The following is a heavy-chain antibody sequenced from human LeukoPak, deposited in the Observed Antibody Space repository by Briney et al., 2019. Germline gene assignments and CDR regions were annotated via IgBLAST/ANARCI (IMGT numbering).Heavy chain of an antibody. CDR3: ARPSSSGSYYY. J-gene: IGHJ4*02. CDR2: ISYSGSP. D-gene: IGHD1-26*01. CDR1: GDSISSSGHW. Sequence: SETLSLTCTVSGDSISSSGHWWGWLRQPPGEGLEWIGSISYSGSPSYNPSLKSRVTISVDTSKNQLSLRLSSVTAADTAVYYCARPSSSGSYYYWGQGTLVTVSS. V-gene: IGHV4-39*01.